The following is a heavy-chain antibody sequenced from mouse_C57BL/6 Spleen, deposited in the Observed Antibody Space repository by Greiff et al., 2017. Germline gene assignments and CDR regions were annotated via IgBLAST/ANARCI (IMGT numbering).Heavy chain of an antibody. CDR3: AREGIYYGNYGYFDV. V-gene: IGHV1-80*01. D-gene: IGHD2-1*01. Sequence: QVQLKQSGAELVKPGASVKISCKASGYAFSSYWMNWVKQRPGKGLEWIGQIYPGDGDTNYNGKFKGKATLTADKSSSTAYMQLSSLTSEDSAVYFCAREGIYYGNYGYFDVWGTGTTVTVSS. CDR1: GYAFSSYW. CDR2: IYPGDGDT. J-gene: IGHJ1*03.